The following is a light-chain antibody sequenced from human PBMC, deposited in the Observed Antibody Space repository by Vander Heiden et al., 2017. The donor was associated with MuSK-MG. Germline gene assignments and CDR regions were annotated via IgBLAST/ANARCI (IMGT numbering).Light chain of an antibody. CDR2: AAS. V-gene: IGKV1-12*01. J-gene: IGKJ3*01. Sequence: DIQLTQSPSSVSASVGDRVTITCRASQGIAGWLAWYQQRPGKAPKLLIHAASSLQSGVPSRFSGSGSGTDFTLTIISLQPEDFATYYCQQANSFPFTFGHGTKVDTK. CDR1: QGIAGW. CDR3: QQANSFPFT.